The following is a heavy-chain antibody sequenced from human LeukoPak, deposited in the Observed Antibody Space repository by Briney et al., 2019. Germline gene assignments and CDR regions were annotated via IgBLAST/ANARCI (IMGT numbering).Heavy chain of an antibody. CDR3: ARAGIAVAGIGFDY. CDR2: INHSGST. Sequence: SETLSLACTVSGGSISSYYWSWIRQPPGKGLEWIGEINHSGSTNYNPSLKSRVTISVDTSKNQFSLKLSSVTAADTAVYYCARAGIAVAGIGFDYWGQGTLVTVSS. D-gene: IGHD6-19*01. J-gene: IGHJ4*02. V-gene: IGHV4-34*01. CDR1: GGSISSYY.